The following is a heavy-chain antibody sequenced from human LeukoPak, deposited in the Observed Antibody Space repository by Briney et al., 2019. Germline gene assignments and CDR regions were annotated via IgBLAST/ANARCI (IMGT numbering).Heavy chain of an antibody. J-gene: IGHJ4*02. CDR2: INPNSGGT. CDR1: GYTFTGYY. Sequence: GASVKVSCKASGYTFTGYYMHWVRQAPGQGLEWMGRINPNSGGTNYAQKFQGRVTMTRDTSISTAYMELSRLRSDDTAVYYCARDPVDYYDSSGYPFDYWGQGTLVTVSS. V-gene: IGHV1-2*06. D-gene: IGHD3-22*01. CDR3: ARDPVDYYDSSGYPFDY.